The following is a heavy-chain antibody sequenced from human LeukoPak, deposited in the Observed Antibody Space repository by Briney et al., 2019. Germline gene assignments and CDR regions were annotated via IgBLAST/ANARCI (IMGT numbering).Heavy chain of an antibody. CDR2: IYHSGST. Sequence: SETLSLTCAVSGYSISSGYYWGWIRPSPGKGLEWIGSIYHSGSTYYNPSLKSRVTISVDTSKNQFSLKLSSVTAADTAVYYCARQWELRLEFDYWGQGTLVTVSS. J-gene: IGHJ4*02. V-gene: IGHV4-38-2*01. CDR1: GYSISSGYY. CDR3: ARQWELRLEFDY. D-gene: IGHD1-26*01.